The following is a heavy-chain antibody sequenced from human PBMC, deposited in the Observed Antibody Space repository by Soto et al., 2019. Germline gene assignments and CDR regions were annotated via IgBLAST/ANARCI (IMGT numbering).Heavy chain of an antibody. CDR1: GGSISSSSYY. J-gene: IGHJ4*02. CDR3: AREVNSSGWYYFDY. CDR2: IYYSGST. V-gene: IGHV4-39*02. D-gene: IGHD6-19*01. Sequence: SETLSLTCTVSGGSISSSSYYWGWIRQPPGKGLEWIGSIYYSGSTYYNPSLKSRVTISVDTSKNQFSLKLSSVTAADTAVYYCAREVNSSGWYYFDYWGQGTLVTVSS.